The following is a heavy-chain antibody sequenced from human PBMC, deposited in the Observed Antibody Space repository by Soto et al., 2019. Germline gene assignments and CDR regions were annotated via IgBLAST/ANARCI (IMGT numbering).Heavy chain of an antibody. D-gene: IGHD5-18*01. CDR3: ARTVYTTMVFSRFDY. Sequence: QVTLKESGPVLVKPTETLTLTCTVSGFSLSNAKMGVSWIRQPPGKALEWLAHIFSNDEKSYTTSLKSRLTISKDTSKSQVVLTMTNIDPVDTATYYCARTVYTTMVFSRFDYWGQGTLVTVSS. V-gene: IGHV2-26*01. J-gene: IGHJ4*02. CDR2: IFSNDEK. CDR1: GFSLSNAKMG.